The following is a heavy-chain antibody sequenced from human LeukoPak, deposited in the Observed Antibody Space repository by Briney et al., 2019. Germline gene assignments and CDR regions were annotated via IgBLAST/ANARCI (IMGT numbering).Heavy chain of an antibody. V-gene: IGHV1-69*05. Sequence: SVKVSCKASGGTFSSYAISWVRQAPGQGLEWMGGIIPIFGTANYARNFQGRVTITTDESTSTAYMELSSLRSEDTAVYYCASGAIFGVVISGEYYYYMDVWGKGTTVTVSS. CDR2: IIPIFGTA. J-gene: IGHJ6*03. CDR1: GGTFSSYA. D-gene: IGHD3-3*01. CDR3: ASGAIFGVVISGEYYYYMDV.